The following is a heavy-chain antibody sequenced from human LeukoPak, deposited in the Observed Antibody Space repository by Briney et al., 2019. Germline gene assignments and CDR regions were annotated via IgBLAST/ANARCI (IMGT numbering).Heavy chain of an antibody. CDR2: INPNNGDT. J-gene: IGHJ5*02. Sequence: GASVKVSCKASGYTSTGYYIHWVRQAPGQGLEWMGRINPNNGDTNYAQKSQGRVTMTRDTSITTAYMELSSLTSDDTAVYFCAREQWDPWGQGILVTVSS. D-gene: IGHD6-19*01. CDR1: GYTSTGYY. V-gene: IGHV1-2*06. CDR3: AREQWDP.